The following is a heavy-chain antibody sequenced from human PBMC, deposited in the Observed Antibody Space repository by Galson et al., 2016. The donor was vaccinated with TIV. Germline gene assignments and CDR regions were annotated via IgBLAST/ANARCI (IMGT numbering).Heavy chain of an antibody. V-gene: IGHV2-70*01. J-gene: IGHJ5*02. CDR3: ARKLEWDRNGWFDH. CDR2: LDWGNDK. CDR1: GFSLRRSGVC. D-gene: IGHD3-3*01. Sequence: PALVKPPQTLTLTCTFSGFSLRRSGVCVSWIRQAPGKALEWLALLDWGNDKYYSTSLKTRLTISKDTSKNRVYLTMTKMGAVDTAPYYCARKLEWDRNGWFDHWGQGVRVTVSS.